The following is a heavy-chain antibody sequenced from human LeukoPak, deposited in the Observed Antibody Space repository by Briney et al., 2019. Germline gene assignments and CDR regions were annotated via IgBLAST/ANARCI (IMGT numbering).Heavy chain of an antibody. CDR2: INPNSGGT. Sequence: ASVKVSCKASGYTFTGYYMYWVRQAPGQGLEWMGRINPNSGGTNYAQKFQGRVTMTRDTSISTAYMELSRLRSDDTAVYYCARVGFCSGGSCYDYWGQGTLVTVSS. CDR3: ARVGFCSGGSCYDY. V-gene: IGHV1-2*06. D-gene: IGHD2-15*01. CDR1: GYTFTGYY. J-gene: IGHJ4*02.